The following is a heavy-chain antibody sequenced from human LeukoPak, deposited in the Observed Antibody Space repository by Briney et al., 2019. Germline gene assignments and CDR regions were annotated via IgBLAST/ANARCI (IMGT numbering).Heavy chain of an antibody. J-gene: IGHJ6*03. Sequence: PGGSLRLSCAASGFTFSSYSMNWVRQAPGKGLEWVSYISISSSIIYYADSVKGRFTISRDDSKNTLYLQMNSLRVEDTAVYYCARGGRSNYYGSGSYNSPAWSYYYYYMDVWGKGTTVTVSS. V-gene: IGHV3-48*01. D-gene: IGHD3-10*01. CDR3: ARGGRSNYYGSGSYNSPAWSYYYYYMDV. CDR2: ISISSSII. CDR1: GFTFSSYS.